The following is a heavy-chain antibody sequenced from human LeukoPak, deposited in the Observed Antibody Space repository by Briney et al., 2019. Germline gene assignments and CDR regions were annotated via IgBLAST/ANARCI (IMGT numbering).Heavy chain of an antibody. CDR3: ASSGWYSRSGDY. Sequence: GGSLRLSCAASGFTFSSYSMNWVRQAPGKGLEWVSSISSSSSYIYYADSVKGRFTISRDNAKNSLYLQMNSLRAEDTAVYYCASSGWYSRSGDYWGQGTLVTVSS. V-gene: IGHV3-21*01. J-gene: IGHJ4*02. CDR1: GFTFSSYS. CDR2: ISSSSSYI. D-gene: IGHD6-19*01.